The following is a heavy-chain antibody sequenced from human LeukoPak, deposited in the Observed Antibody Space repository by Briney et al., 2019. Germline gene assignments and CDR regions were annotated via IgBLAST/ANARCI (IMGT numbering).Heavy chain of an antibody. CDR2: ISAYNGNT. CDR3: ARAKFTIFPDY. D-gene: IGHD3-3*01. CDR1: GYTFTSYG. Sequence: ASVKVSCKASGYTFTSYGISWVRQAPGQGLEWMGWISAYNGNTNYAQKLQSRVTMTTDTATSTAYMELRSLRSDDTAVYYCARAKFTIFPDYWGQGTLVTVSS. V-gene: IGHV1-18*01. J-gene: IGHJ4*02.